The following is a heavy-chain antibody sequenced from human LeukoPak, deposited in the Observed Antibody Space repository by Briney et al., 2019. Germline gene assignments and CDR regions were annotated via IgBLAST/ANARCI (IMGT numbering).Heavy chain of an antibody. CDR2: ISYDGSNK. V-gene: IGHV3-30-3*01. Sequence: QPGGSLRLSCAASGFTFSSYAMHWVRQAPGKGLEWVAVISYDGSNKYYADSVKGRFTISRDNSKNTLYLQMNSLRAEDTAVYYCARTLVVVMYYGMDVWGQGTTVTVSS. CDR1: GFTFSSYA. D-gene: IGHD3-22*01. J-gene: IGHJ6*02. CDR3: ARTLVVVMYYGMDV.